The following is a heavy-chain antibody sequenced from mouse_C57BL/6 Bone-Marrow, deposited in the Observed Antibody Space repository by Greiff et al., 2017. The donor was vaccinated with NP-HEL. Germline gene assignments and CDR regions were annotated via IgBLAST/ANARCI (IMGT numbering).Heavy chain of an antibody. Sequence: VQLQQSGPELVKPGASVKISCKASGYSFTGYYMNWVKQSPEKSLEWIGEINPSTGGTTYNQKFKAKATLTVDKSSSTAYMQLKSLTSEDSAVYYCASYYYGISAHWYFDVWGTGTTVTVSS. CDR3: ASYYYGISAHWYFDV. CDR2: INPSTGGT. D-gene: IGHD1-1*01. V-gene: IGHV1-42*01. CDR1: GYSFTGYY. J-gene: IGHJ1*03.